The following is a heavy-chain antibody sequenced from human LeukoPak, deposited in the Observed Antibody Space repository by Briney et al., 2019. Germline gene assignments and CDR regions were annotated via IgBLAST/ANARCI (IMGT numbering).Heavy chain of an antibody. Sequence: RGGSLRLSCVAPGFTFSSSGMHWVRQAPGKGLEWVAVIWSDGSTTYYGDSVKGRLTISRDNSKSTLYLQMNSLRAEDTAVYYCAREHHDSSTGALDVWGQGTMVTVSS. J-gene: IGHJ3*01. CDR3: AREHHDSSTGALDV. CDR2: IWSDGSTT. D-gene: IGHD3-22*01. V-gene: IGHV3-33*01. CDR1: GFTFSSSG.